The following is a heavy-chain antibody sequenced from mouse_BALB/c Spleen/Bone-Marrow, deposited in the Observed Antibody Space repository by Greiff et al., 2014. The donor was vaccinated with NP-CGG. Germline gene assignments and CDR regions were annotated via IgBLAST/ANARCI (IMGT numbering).Heavy chain of an antibody. CDR2: IYPGTGSI. V-gene: IGHV1S22*01. Sequence: LQQSGSELVRPGASVKLSCKASGYTFTSYWMHWVKQRPGQGLEWLGNIYPGTGSINYHEKFKSKATLTVDTSSSTAYMQLSSLTSEDSAVYYCTRSGYVMDYWGQGTSVTVPS. D-gene: IGHD3-1*01. J-gene: IGHJ4*01. CDR1: GYTFTSYW. CDR3: TRSGYVMDY.